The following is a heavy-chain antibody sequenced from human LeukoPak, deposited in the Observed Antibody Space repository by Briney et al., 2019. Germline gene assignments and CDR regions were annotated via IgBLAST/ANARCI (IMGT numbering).Heavy chain of an antibody. J-gene: IGHJ4*02. CDR1: GFTFSSYA. D-gene: IGHD6-25*01. Sequence: GGSLRLSCAASGFTFSSYAMSWVRQAPGKGLEWVSAISGSGGSTYYADSVKGRFTISRDNSKNTLYLQMNSLRAEDTAVYYCADGVAAAVAFDYWGQGTLVTVSS. CDR2: ISGSGGST. V-gene: IGHV3-23*01. CDR3: ADGVAAAVAFDY.